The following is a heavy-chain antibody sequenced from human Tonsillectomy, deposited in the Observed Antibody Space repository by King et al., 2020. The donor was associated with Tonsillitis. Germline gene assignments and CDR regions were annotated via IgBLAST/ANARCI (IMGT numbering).Heavy chain of an antibody. CDR2: ITRDGLSA. CDR1: GFTFDEYI. J-gene: IGHJ4*02. CDR3: AKEQKKYFEA. Sequence: VQLVESGGVVVQPGGSLRLSCVASGFTFDEYIMHWVRQAPGKGLEWVSLITRDGLSAYYGDSVKGRFTISRDNSKNSLYLQMNSLRTEDTALYYCAKEQKKYFEAWGQGTLVTVSS. V-gene: IGHV3-43*01. D-gene: IGHD2/OR15-2a*01.